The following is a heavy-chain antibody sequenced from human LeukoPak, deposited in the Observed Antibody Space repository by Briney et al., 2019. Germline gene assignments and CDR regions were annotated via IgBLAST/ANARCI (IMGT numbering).Heavy chain of an antibody. CDR2: ISSSSSYI. D-gene: IGHD3-3*01. V-gene: IGHV3-21*01. CDR3: ARDQNFWSGYGHSQLDY. J-gene: IGHJ4*02. Sequence: GGSLRLSCAASGFTFSSYSMNWVRQAPGKGLEWVSSISSSSSYIYYADSVKGRFTISRDNAKNSLYLQMNSLRAEDTAVYYRARDQNFWSGYGHSQLDYWGQGTLVTVSS. CDR1: GFTFSSYS.